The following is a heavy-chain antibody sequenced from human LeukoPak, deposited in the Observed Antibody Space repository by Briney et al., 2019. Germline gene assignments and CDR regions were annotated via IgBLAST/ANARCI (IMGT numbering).Heavy chain of an antibody. J-gene: IGHJ4*02. D-gene: IGHD2-2*03. V-gene: IGHV5-51*01. CDR2: IYPDESNI. CDR3: ARPPSRGYSSSFEY. CDR1: GYSFPTYW. Sequence: GESLKISCKGSGYSFPTYWIAWVRQMPGKGLEWMGIIYPDESNIRYSPSFQGQVTISADKSISTAYLQWSSLRASDTAMYYCARPPSRGYSSSFEYWGQGTLVTVSS.